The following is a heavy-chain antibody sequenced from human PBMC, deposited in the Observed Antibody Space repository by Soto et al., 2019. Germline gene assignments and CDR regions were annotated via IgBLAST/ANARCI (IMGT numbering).Heavy chain of an antibody. J-gene: IGHJ4*02. CDR3: ASRGGATVTFDY. CDR2: INHSGST. D-gene: IGHD4-17*01. CDR1: GGSFSGYY. V-gene: IGHV4-34*01. Sequence: SETLSLTCAVYGGSFSGYYWSWIRQPPGKGLEWIGEINHSGSTNYNPSLKSRVTISVDTSKNQFSLKLSSVTAADTAVYYCASRGGATVTFDYWGQGTLVTVSS.